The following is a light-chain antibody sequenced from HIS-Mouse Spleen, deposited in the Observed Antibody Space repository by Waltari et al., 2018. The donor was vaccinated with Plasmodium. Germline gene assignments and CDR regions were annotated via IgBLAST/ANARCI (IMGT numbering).Light chain of an antibody. CDR3: QVWDSSSDHVV. CDR1: NIGSKS. J-gene: IGLJ2*01. Sequence: SYVLTQPPSVSVAPGKTARITCGGNNIGSKSLHWYQQKPGQAPVLVVYDASDRPSGIPERFSGSNSGNTATLTISRVEAGDEADYYCQVWDSSSDHVVFGGGTKLTVL. V-gene: IGLV3-21*03. CDR2: DAS.